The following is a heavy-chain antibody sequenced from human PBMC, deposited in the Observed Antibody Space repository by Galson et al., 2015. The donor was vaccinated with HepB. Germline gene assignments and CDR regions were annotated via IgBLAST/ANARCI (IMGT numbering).Heavy chain of an antibody. CDR2: IEQDGSEK. CDR3: ARTPGRDWWYNFDC. D-gene: IGHD2-8*02. J-gene: IGHJ4*02. Sequence: SLRLSCAASGFTFSSYWMSWVRQAPGKGLEWVANIEQDGSEKYYVDSVKGRFTISRDNAKNSLYLQMNSLRAADTAVYFCARTPGRDWWYNFDCWGQGTLVTVSS. CDR1: GFTFSSYW. V-gene: IGHV3-7*03.